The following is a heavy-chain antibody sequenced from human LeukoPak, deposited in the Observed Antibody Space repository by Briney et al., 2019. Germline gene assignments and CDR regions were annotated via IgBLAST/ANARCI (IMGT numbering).Heavy chain of an antibody. Sequence: PGGSLRLSCAASRFTFSSYGMHWVRQAPGKGLEWVAFIRYDGSNKYYADSVKGRFTISRDNSKNTLYLQMNSLRTEDTAVYYCANLNGGNSASLDYWGQGTLVTVSS. J-gene: IGHJ4*02. CDR2: IRYDGSNK. CDR3: ANLNGGNSASLDY. D-gene: IGHD4-23*01. V-gene: IGHV3-30*02. CDR1: RFTFSSYG.